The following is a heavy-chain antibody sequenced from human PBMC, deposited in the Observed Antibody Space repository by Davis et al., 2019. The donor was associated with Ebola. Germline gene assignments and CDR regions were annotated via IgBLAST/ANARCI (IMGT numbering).Heavy chain of an antibody. Sequence: ASVKVSCKASGYTFTSYDINWVRQATGQGLEWMGWMNPNSGNTGYAQKFQGRVTMTRNTSISTAYMELSSLRSEDTAVYYCARMKVLLWFGTLDYWGQGTLVTVSS. CDR2: MNPNSGNT. CDR3: ARMKVLLWFGTLDY. CDR1: GYTFTSYD. D-gene: IGHD3-10*01. J-gene: IGHJ4*02. V-gene: IGHV1-8*01.